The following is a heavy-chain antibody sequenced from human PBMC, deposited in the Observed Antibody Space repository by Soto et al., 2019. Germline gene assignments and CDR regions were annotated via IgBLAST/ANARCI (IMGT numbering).Heavy chain of an antibody. Sequence: GGSLRLSCAASGFTFSSYAMSWVRQAPGKGLEWVSAISGSGGSTYYADSVKGRFTISRDNSKNTLYLQMNSLRAENTAVYYCAKDALKVSGLRFGRGNWLDPWGQGTLVTVSS. CDR2: ISGSGGST. CDR1: GFTFSSYA. CDR3: AKDALKVSGLRFGRGNWLDP. D-gene: IGHD3-10*01. J-gene: IGHJ5*02. V-gene: IGHV3-23*01.